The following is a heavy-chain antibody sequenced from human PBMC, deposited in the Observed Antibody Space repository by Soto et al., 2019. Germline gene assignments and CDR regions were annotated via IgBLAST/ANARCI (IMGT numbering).Heavy chain of an antibody. J-gene: IGHJ4*02. CDR3: ARESTTLLLWFGELYY. CDR1: GYTFTSYG. Sequence: QVQLVQSGAEVKKPGASVKVSCKASGYTFTSYGISWVRQAPGQGLEWMGWISAYNGNTNYAQQLQGRVTMTTDTSTSTAYMELRSLRSDDTAVYYCARESTTLLLWFGELYYWGQGTLVTVSS. CDR2: ISAYNGNT. D-gene: IGHD3-10*01. V-gene: IGHV1-18*01.